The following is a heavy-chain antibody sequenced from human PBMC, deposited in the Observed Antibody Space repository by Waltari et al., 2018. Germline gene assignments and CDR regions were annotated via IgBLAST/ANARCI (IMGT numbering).Heavy chain of an antibody. V-gene: IGHV3-33*01. CDR1: GFTFSSYG. Sequence: QVQLVESGGGVVQPGRSLRLSCAASGFTFSSYGMHWVRTAPGKGLEWVAVIWYDGSNKFYADSVKGRFTISRDNSKNTLYLQMNSLRAEDTAVYYCAREVRRLVGYDAFDIWGQGTMVTVSS. J-gene: IGHJ3*02. CDR3: AREVRRLVGYDAFDI. D-gene: IGHD6-19*01. CDR2: IWYDGSNK.